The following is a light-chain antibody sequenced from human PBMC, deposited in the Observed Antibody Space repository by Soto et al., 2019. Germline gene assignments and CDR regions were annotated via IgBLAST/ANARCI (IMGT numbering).Light chain of an antibody. CDR1: QSVDTN. CDR2: GAS. V-gene: IGKV3-15*01. Sequence: IVMTQSPATLSVPPGERATLSCRASQSVDTNLAWYQQKPGQAPRLLIYGASTRATGIPTRFSGSGSGTEFTLAIGTLQSEDFAVYYCQQYKNWPETFGQGTKLEIK. CDR3: QQYKNWPET. J-gene: IGKJ2*01.